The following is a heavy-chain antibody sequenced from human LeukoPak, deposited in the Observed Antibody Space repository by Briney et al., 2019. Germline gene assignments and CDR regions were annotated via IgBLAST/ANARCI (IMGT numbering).Heavy chain of an antibody. CDR1: GGTFSSNA. Sequence: SVKVSCKASGGTFSSNAISWVRQAPGQGLEWMGGIIPIFGTANYAQKFQGRVTITADESTSTAYMELSSLRSEDTAVYYCARIVVVPAAILGYYYGMDVWGQGTTVTVSS. V-gene: IGHV1-69*13. J-gene: IGHJ6*02. D-gene: IGHD2-2*02. CDR3: ARIVVVPAAILGYYYGMDV. CDR2: IIPIFGTA.